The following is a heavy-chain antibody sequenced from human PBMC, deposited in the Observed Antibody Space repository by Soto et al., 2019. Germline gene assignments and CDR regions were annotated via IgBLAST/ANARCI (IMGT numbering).Heavy chain of an antibody. V-gene: IGHV4-39*01. Sequence: QLQESGPGLVKPSETLSLTCTVSGGSISSSSYYWGWIRQPPGKGLEWIGSIYYSGSTYYNPSLKSRVTISVDTSKNQFSLKLSSVTAADTAVYYCARLERQLSIGWYYFDYWGQGTLVTVSS. J-gene: IGHJ4*02. CDR3: ARLERQLSIGWYYFDY. D-gene: IGHD2-15*01. CDR1: GGSISSSSYY. CDR2: IYYSGST.